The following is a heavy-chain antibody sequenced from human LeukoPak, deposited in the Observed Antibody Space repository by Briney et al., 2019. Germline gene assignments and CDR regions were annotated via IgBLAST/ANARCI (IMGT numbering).Heavy chain of an antibody. Sequence: ASVKVSCKASGYTFTTYDINWVRQATGQGLEWMGWMNPNSGNTGYAQKFQGGVTMTRNTSISTAYMELSSLRSEDTAVYFCARGVVAAAGKYYFDYWGQGTLVTVSS. CDR2: MNPNSGNT. CDR1: GYTFTTYD. CDR3: ARGVVAAAGKYYFDY. V-gene: IGHV1-8*01. D-gene: IGHD6-13*01. J-gene: IGHJ4*02.